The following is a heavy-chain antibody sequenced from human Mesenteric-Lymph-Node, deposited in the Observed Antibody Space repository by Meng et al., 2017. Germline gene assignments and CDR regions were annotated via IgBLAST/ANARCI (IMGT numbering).Heavy chain of an antibody. Sequence: QVQLVQSGSELKKPGASVKVSCKASGYTFTGYYMHWVRQAPGQGLEWMGIINPSGGSTSYAQKFQGRVTMTRDTSTSTVYMELSSLRSEDTAVYYCAREDERGEQQLVGDYWGQGTLVTVSS. V-gene: IGHV1-46*01. CDR3: AREDERGEQQLVGDY. J-gene: IGHJ4*02. CDR2: INPSGGST. D-gene: IGHD6-13*01. CDR1: GYTFTGYY.